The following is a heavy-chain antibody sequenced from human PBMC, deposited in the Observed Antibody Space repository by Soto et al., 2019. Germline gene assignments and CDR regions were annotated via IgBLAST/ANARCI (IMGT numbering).Heavy chain of an antibody. Sequence: GESLKISCTGFGYTFTTFWISWVRQMPGRGLEWMGRIDPRDSYTNYSPSFQGHVTISVDKSISTAYLQWGSLKASDTAMYYCARLYCTSSTCDGWFDPWGQGTLVTVSS. J-gene: IGHJ5*02. CDR1: GYTFTTFW. CDR2: IDPRDSYT. CDR3: ARLYCTSSTCDGWFDP. V-gene: IGHV5-10-1*01. D-gene: IGHD2-2*01.